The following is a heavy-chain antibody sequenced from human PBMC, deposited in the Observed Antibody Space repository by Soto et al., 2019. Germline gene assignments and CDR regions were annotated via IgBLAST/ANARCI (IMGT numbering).Heavy chain of an antibody. Sequence: PGGSLRLSCAASGFTFNYYWMHWVRQAPWQGLVWVGRTRNKANSYTTEYAASVKGRFTISRDESKNSLYLQMDSLETEDTAVYYCVRGAYSSGWKNDYWGQGTLVTVSS. V-gene: IGHV3-72*01. CDR2: TRNKANSYTT. CDR1: GFTFNYYW. J-gene: IGHJ4*02. CDR3: VRGAYSSGWKNDY. D-gene: IGHD6-19*01.